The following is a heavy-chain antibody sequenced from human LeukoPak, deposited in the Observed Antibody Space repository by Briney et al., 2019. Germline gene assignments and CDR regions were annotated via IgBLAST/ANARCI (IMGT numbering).Heavy chain of an antibody. Sequence: SGTLSLTCAVSGVSISPYYWAWIRQPPGKGLEWIGYIYYSGSTNYNPSLKSRVTISVDTSKNQFSLKLSSVTAADTAVYYCARHGGIRYYQNWFDPWGQGTLVTVSS. CDR3: ARHGGIRYYQNWFDP. J-gene: IGHJ5*02. D-gene: IGHD3-10*01. V-gene: IGHV4-59*08. CDR1: GVSISPYY. CDR2: IYYSGST.